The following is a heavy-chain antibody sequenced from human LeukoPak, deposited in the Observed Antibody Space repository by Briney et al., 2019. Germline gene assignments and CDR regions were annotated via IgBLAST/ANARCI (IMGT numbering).Heavy chain of an antibody. V-gene: IGHV1-18*01. CDR1: GYTFFSHG. J-gene: IGHJ6*02. D-gene: IGHD2-2*01. CDR3: ARDPRSLDIVVVPAFYYGMDV. Sequence: ASVKVSCKASGYTFFSHGVSWVRQAPGQGLEWMGWISTYNGNTNYAQKLQGRVTMTTDTSTSTAYMELRSLRSDDTAIYYCARDPRSLDIVVVPAFYYGMDVWGQGTTVTVSS. CDR2: ISTYNGNT.